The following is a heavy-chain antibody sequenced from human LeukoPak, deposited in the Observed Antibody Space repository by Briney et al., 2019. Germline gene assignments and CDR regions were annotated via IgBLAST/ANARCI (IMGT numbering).Heavy chain of an antibody. Sequence: NSSETLSLTCAVYGGSFSGYHWSWIRQPPGKGLEWIGEINHRGSTNYNPSLKSRVTMSVDTSKNQFSLKLSSVTAADTAVYYCARGRGAARFVTIEFDYWGQGALVTVSS. CDR2: INHRGST. CDR1: GGSFSGYH. D-gene: IGHD6-6*01. CDR3: ARGRGAARFVTIEFDY. J-gene: IGHJ4*02. V-gene: IGHV4-34*01.